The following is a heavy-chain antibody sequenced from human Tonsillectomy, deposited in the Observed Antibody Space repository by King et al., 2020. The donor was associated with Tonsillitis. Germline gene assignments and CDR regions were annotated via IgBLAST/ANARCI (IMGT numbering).Heavy chain of an antibody. Sequence: HVQLQESGPGLVKPSETLSLTCTVSGGSVSSGSYYWSWIRQPPGKGLEWIGYIYYSGSTNYNPSLKSRVTISVDTSKNQFSLKLSSVTAADTAVYYCARDSPRVISGSHGIFAYWGQGTLVTVSS. D-gene: IGHD3-22*01. CDR2: IYYSGST. J-gene: IGHJ4*02. V-gene: IGHV4-61*01. CDR3: ARDSPRVISGSHGIFAY. CDR1: GGSVSSGSYY.